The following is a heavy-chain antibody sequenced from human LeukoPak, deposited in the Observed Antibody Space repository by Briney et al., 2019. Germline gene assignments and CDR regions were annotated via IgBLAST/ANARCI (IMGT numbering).Heavy chain of an antibody. J-gene: IGHJ4*02. CDR3: TTTAAGIFDY. CDR1: GFTFRNAW. V-gene: IGHV3-15*01. CDR2: IKRKTDGGTT. D-gene: IGHD6-13*01. Sequence: GGSLRLSCAASGFTFRNAWMTWVHQAPGEGLEWVGRIKRKTDGGTTDYAAPVKSRFTISRDDSKNTLYLQMNSLKTEDTAVYYCTTTAAGIFDYWGQGTLVTVSS.